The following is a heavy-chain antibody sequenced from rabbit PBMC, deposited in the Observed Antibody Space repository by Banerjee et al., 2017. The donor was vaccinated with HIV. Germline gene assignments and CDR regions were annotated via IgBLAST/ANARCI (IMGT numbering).Heavy chain of an antibody. Sequence: QSLEESGGDLVKPGASLTLTCTASGFSFSSSYWICWVRQAPGKGLEWIACIYTGSSGSTYYANWVNGRFTISKTSSTTVTMKMTSMTAANTATYFCARDMAANKAYYFDLWGQGTIVTVS. CDR1: GFSFSSSYW. CDR3: ARDMAANKAYYFDL. D-gene: IGHD3-1*01. V-gene: IGHV1S40*01. CDR2: IYTGSSGST. J-gene: IGHJ4*01.